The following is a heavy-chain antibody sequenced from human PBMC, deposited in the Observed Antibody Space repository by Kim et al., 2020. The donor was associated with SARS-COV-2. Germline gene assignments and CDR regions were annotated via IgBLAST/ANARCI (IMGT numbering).Heavy chain of an antibody. CDR3: ARLGSGAYYDSSGYYWGAFDI. Sequence: GESLKISCKGSGYRFTSYWISWVRQMPGKGLEWMGRIDPSDSYTNYSPSFQGHVTISADKSISTAYLQWSSLKASDTAMYYCARLGSGAYYDSSGYYWGAFDIWGQGTMVTVSS. J-gene: IGHJ3*02. CDR2: IDPSDSYT. D-gene: IGHD3-22*01. V-gene: IGHV5-10-1*01. CDR1: GYRFTSYW.